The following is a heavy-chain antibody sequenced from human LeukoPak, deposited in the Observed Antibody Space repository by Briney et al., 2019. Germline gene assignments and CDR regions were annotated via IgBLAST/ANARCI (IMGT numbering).Heavy chain of an antibody. CDR3: ARETSQKGAHYMDV. CDR2: IYYSGST. D-gene: IGHD3-16*01. V-gene: IGHV4-59*01. CDR1: GGSISSYY. Sequence: SETLSLTCIVSGGSISSYYWSWIRQPPGEGLEWIGYIYYSGSTNYNPSLKSRVTISVDTSKKQFSLKLSSVTAADTAVYYCARETSQKGAHYMDVWGKGTTVTISS. J-gene: IGHJ6*03.